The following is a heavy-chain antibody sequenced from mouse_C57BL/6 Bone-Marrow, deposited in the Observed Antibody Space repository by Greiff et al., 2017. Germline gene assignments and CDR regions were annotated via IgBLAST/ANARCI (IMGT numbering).Heavy chain of an antibody. J-gene: IGHJ4*01. CDR3: ARGTTMVMTKGYYYAMDY. CDR2: IYPGSGST. Sequence: QVQLQQSGAELVKPGASVKMSCKASGYTFTSYWITWVKQRPGQGLEWIGDIYPGSGSTNYNEKFKSKATLTVDTSSSTAYMQLSSLTSEDSAVYYCARGTTMVMTKGYYYAMDYWGQGTSVTVSS. CDR1: GYTFTSYW. D-gene: IGHD2-2*01. V-gene: IGHV1-55*01.